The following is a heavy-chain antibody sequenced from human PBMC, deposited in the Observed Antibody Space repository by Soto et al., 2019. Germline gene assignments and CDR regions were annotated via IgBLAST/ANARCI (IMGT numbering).Heavy chain of an antibody. Sequence: SETLSLACTVSGGSISSGGYYWSWIRQHPGKGLEWIGYIYYSGSTYYNASLKSRVTISVDTSKNQFFLKLSSVTAADTAVYCCARGTYYSDSSGFYFDYWGQGTLVTV. CDR2: IYYSGST. CDR1: GGSISSGGYY. CDR3: ARGTYYSDSSGFYFDY. V-gene: IGHV4-31*03. J-gene: IGHJ4*02. D-gene: IGHD3-22*01.